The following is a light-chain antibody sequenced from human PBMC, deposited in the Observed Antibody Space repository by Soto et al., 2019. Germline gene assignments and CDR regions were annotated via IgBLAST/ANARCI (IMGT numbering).Light chain of an antibody. Sequence: EIVLTQSPATLSLSPGERATLSCRPSQSVSSSHLAWYQQKPGQAPRLLIYGASSRATGIPDRFSGSGSGTDFTLTISRLEPEDFVVYYCQQYGSSPPLTFGGGTKVDIK. CDR3: QQYGSSPPLT. CDR1: QSVSSSH. J-gene: IGKJ4*01. V-gene: IGKV3-20*01. CDR2: GAS.